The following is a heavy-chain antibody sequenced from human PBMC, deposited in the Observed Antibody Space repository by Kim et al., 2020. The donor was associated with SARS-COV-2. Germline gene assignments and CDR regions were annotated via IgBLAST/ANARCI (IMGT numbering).Heavy chain of an antibody. CDR3: AKGNDASCYSSLQY. D-gene: IGHD2-15*01. J-gene: IGHJ4*02. CDR1: GFTFSSYA. CDR2: ISGSGSSI. V-gene: IGHV3-23*01. Sequence: GGSLRLSCTASGFTFSSYAMTWVRQAPGQGLEWVSAISGSGSSILYTGSVKGRYTISRDNSKNTLYLQMNSLRAEDTALYYCAKGNDASCYSSLQYWGQGILVTVSS.